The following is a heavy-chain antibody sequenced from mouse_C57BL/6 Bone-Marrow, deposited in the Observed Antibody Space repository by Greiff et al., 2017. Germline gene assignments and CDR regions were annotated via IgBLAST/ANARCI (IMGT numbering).Heavy chain of an antibody. CDR3: SRRGYGSSVDY. CDR1: GYTFTSYT. V-gene: IGHV1-4*01. CDR2: INPSSGYT. J-gene: IGHJ2*01. Sequence: QVQLQQSGAELARPGASVKMSCKASGYTFTSYTMHWVKQRPGQGLEWIGYINPSSGYTKYNQKFKDKATLTADKSSSTAYMQLSSLTSEDSAVYYCSRRGYGSSVDYWGQGTTLTVSS. D-gene: IGHD1-1*01.